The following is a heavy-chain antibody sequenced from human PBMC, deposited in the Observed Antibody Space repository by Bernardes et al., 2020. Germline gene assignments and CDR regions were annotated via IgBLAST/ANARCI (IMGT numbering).Heavy chain of an antibody. J-gene: IGHJ4*02. Sequence: LRLSCVGSGFNVSRNYMSWVRQAPGKGLEGVSVIYSGGYTSYADSVKGRFTISRDNSKNTLFLQMNSLRAEDTALYYCARGKYSGYDSRYYFDYWGQGTLVTVSS. V-gene: IGHV3-53*01. CDR3: ARGKYSGYDSRYYFDY. CDR2: IYSGGYT. CDR1: GFNVSRNY. D-gene: IGHD5-12*01.